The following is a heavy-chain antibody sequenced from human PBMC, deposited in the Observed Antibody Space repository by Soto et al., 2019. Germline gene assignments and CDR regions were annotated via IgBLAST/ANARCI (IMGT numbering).Heavy chain of an antibody. CDR1: GYSISSGYY. V-gene: IGHV4-38-2*02. Sequence: SETLSLTCAVSGYSISSGYYWGWIRQPPGKGLEWIGSIYHSGSTYYNPSLKSRVTISVDTSKNQFSLKLSSVTAADTAVYYCARDLLLWYGDPVGDYWGQGTLVTVSS. CDR2: IYHSGST. J-gene: IGHJ4*02. D-gene: IGHD4-17*01. CDR3: ARDLLLWYGDPVGDY.